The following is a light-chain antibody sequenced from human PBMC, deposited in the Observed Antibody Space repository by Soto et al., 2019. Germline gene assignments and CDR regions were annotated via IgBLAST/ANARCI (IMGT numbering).Light chain of an antibody. CDR3: QQYHTWPIT. CDR1: QGIRND. J-gene: IGKJ4*01. V-gene: IGKV1-6*01. CDR2: ASS. Sequence: AIQMTQSPSSLSASIGDRVTITCRASQGIRNDLGWYQQKPGKAPKVLIYASSNLHSGVPSRFSGSGSGTDFTLTISSLQPEDFATYYCQQYHTWPITFGGGTKVDIK.